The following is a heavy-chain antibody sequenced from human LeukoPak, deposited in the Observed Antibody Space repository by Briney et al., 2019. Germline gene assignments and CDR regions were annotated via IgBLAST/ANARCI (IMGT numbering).Heavy chain of an antibody. J-gene: IGHJ3*02. CDR1: GGTFSSYA. D-gene: IGHD2-2*01. CDR2: IIPILGIA. Sequence: SVKVSCKASGGTFSSYAISWVRQAPGQGLEWMGRIIPILGIANYAQKFQGRVTITADKSTSTAYMELSSLRSEDTAVYYCARYCSSTSCYHTPPDAFDIWGQGTMVTVSS. V-gene: IGHV1-69*04. CDR3: ARYCSSTSCYHTPPDAFDI.